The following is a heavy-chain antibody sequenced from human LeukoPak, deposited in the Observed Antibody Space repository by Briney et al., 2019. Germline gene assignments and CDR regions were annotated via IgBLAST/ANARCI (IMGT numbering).Heavy chain of an antibody. Sequence: GASVKVSCKASGYTFTSYDINWVRQATGQGLEWMGWMNPNSGNTGYAQKFQGRVTMTRNTSISTAYMELSSLRSEDTAVYYCARGSGVLLWFGDNYYYMDVWGKGTTVTISS. CDR3: ARGSGVLLWFGDNYYYMDV. V-gene: IGHV1-8*01. J-gene: IGHJ6*03. CDR1: GYTFTSYD. D-gene: IGHD3-10*01. CDR2: MNPNSGNT.